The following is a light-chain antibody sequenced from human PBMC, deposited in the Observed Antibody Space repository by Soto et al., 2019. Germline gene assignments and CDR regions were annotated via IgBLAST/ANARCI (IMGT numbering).Light chain of an antibody. CDR3: QQANSFPLA. J-gene: IGKJ1*01. V-gene: IGKV1-12*01. CDR2: SAS. Sequence: DIQMTQSPSSVSASVGDRVTITCRASQGISSNLVWYHQKPGKAPNLLIYSASALQSGVPSRFSGSGSGTDFTLTITSLQPEDFATYYCQQANSFPLAFSQGTKVEIK. CDR1: QGISSN.